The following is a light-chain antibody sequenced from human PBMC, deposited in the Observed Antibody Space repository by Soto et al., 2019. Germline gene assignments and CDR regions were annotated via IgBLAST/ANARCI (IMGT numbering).Light chain of an antibody. J-gene: IGKJ3*01. CDR1: LGISTY. Sequence: DIQLTQSQSFLSASVGDRVTITCRASLGISTYLAWYQQKPGKAPNLLIYAASTLQSGVPSRFSGSGSGTEFTLTLSSLQPEDFATYYCQQVNTYTFGPGTKVDIK. CDR2: AAS. CDR3: QQVNTYT. V-gene: IGKV1-9*01.